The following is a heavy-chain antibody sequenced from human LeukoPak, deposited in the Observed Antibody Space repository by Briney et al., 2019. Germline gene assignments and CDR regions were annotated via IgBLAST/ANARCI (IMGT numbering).Heavy chain of an antibody. CDR3: ARFYDFWSGYYPFDY. Sequence: SETLSLTCAVYGGSFSGYYWGWLRQPPGKGLEWLGSFYHSGSTYYNPSLKSRVTISADTSKNQFSLKLSSVTAADTAVYYCARFYDFWSGYYPFDYWGQGTLVTVSS. D-gene: IGHD3-3*01. CDR2: FYHSGST. V-gene: IGHV4-38-2*01. CDR1: GGSFSGYY. J-gene: IGHJ4*02.